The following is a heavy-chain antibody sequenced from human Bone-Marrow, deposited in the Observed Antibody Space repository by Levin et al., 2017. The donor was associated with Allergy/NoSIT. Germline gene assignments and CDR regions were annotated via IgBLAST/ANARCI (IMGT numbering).Heavy chain of an antibody. CDR1: GYSFSSYW. Sequence: ASVKVSCKGTGYSFSSYWIAWVRQMPGKGLEWMGIIYPGDSDTRYSPSFQGQVTISADTSITTAYLQWSSLKASDTAMYYCARLSSLVAPMAYWGQGALVTVSS. CDR2: IYPGDSDT. J-gene: IGHJ4*02. D-gene: IGHD6-6*01. V-gene: IGHV5-51*01. CDR3: ARLSSLVAPMAY.